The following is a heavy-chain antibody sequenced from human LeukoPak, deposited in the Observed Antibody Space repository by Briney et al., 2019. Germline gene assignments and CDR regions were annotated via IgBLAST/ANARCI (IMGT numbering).Heavy chain of an antibody. CDR2: IRYDGSNK. CDR3: AKGRLTRYSSSWQEYFQH. D-gene: IGHD6-13*01. CDR1: GFTFSSYG. Sequence: GGSLRLSXAASGFTFSSYGMHWVRQAPGKGLEWVAFIRYDGSNKYYADSVKGRFTISRDNSKNTLYLQMNSLRAEDTAVYYCAKGRLTRYSSSWQEYFQHWGQGTLVTVSS. J-gene: IGHJ1*01. V-gene: IGHV3-30*02.